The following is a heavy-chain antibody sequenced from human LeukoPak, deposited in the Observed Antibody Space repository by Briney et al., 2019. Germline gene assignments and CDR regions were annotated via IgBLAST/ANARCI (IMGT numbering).Heavy chain of an antibody. CDR2: ISGSGGST. D-gene: IGHD6-6*01. J-gene: IGHJ4*02. V-gene: IGHV3-23*01. CDR3: ANSRGYSSSPLDY. CDR1: GFTFSSYA. Sequence: GGSLRLSCAASGFTFSSYAMIWVRRAPGKGREWVSAISGSGGSTYYADSVKGRFTISRDNSKNTLYLQMNSLRAEDTAVYYCANSRGYSSSPLDYWGQGTLVTVSS.